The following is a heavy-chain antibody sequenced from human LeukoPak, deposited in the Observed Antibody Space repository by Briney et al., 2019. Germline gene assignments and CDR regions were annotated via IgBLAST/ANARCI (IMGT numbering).Heavy chain of an antibody. CDR2: IYYSGST. Sequence: SETLSLTCTVSGGSISSYYWSWLRQPPGKGLEWLGYIYYSGSTNYNPSLKSRVTISVDTSKNQFSLKLSSVTAADTAVYYCARGYDSSGYVPYYYYYGMDVWGQGTTVTVSS. V-gene: IGHV4-59*01. CDR3: ARGYDSSGYVPYYYYYGMDV. J-gene: IGHJ6*02. CDR1: GGSISSYY. D-gene: IGHD3-22*01.